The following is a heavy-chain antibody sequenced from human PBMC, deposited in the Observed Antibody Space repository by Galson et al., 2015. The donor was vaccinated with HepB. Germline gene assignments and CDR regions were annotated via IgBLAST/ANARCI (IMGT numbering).Heavy chain of an antibody. D-gene: IGHD3-22*01. CDR3: ARDMRPYYDSSGLDY. CDR1: GFTFSSYA. CDR2: ISYDGSNK. J-gene: IGHJ4*02. Sequence: SLRLSCAASGFTFSSYAMHWVRQAPGKGLEWVAVISYDGSNKYYADSVKGRFTISRDNSKNTLYLQMNSLRAEDTAVYYCARDMRPYYDSSGLDYWGQGTLVTVSS. V-gene: IGHV3-30*04.